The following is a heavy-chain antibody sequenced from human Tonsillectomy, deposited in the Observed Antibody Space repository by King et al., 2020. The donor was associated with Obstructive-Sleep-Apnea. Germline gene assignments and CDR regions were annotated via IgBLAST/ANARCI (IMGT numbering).Heavy chain of an antibody. CDR1: GFTFSSYA. J-gene: IGHJ4*02. CDR3: ARAMGTYYYDSSGYYLDYFDY. Sequence: VQLVESGGGLVQPGGSLRLSCAASGFTFSSYAMHWVRQAPGKGLEYGSAISSNGGSTYYANSVKGRFTISRDNSKNTLYLQMGSLRAEDMAVYYCARAMGTYYYDSSGYYLDYFDYWGQGTLVTVSS. V-gene: IGHV3-64*01. CDR2: ISSNGGST. D-gene: IGHD3-22*01.